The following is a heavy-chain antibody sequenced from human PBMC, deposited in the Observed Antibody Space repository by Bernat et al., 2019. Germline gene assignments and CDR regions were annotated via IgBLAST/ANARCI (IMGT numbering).Heavy chain of an antibody. Sequence: QVQLVESGGGVVQPGRSLRLSCAASGFTFSSYGMHWVRQAPGKGLEWVAVISYDGSNKYYADSVKGRFTISRDNSKNTLYLQMNSLRAEDTAVYYCAKSFITSNYYFDYWGQGTLVTVSS. CDR3: AKSFITSNYYFDY. D-gene: IGHD1-20*01. J-gene: IGHJ4*02. CDR1: GFTFSSYG. V-gene: IGHV3-30*18. CDR2: ISYDGSNK.